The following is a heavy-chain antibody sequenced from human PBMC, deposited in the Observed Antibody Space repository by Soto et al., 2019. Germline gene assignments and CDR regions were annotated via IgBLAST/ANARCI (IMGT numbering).Heavy chain of an antibody. Sequence: EVQLLESGGGLVQPGGSLRLSCAASGFTFSSYAMSWVRQAPGKGLEWVSAISGSGGSTFYADSVKGRFTISRDNPKNTLYLQMNNLRAEDTALYYCAKDLDGSGSYDVWGKGTTVTVSS. D-gene: IGHD3-10*01. J-gene: IGHJ6*04. CDR2: ISGSGGST. V-gene: IGHV3-23*01. CDR3: AKDLDGSGSYDV. CDR1: GFTFSSYA.